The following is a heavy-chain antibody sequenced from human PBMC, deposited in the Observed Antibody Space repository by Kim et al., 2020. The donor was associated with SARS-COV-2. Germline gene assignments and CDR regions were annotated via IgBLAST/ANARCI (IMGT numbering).Heavy chain of an antibody. D-gene: IGHD1-26*01. J-gene: IGHJ4*02. V-gene: IGHV3-30*18. Sequence: GGSLRLSCAASGFTFSSYGMHWVRQAPGKGLEWVAVISYDGSNKYYADSVKGRFTISRDNSKNTLYLQMNSLRAEDTAVYYCAKDHGRALDYWGQGTLVT. CDR2: ISYDGSNK. CDR1: GFTFSSYG. CDR3: AKDHGRALDY.